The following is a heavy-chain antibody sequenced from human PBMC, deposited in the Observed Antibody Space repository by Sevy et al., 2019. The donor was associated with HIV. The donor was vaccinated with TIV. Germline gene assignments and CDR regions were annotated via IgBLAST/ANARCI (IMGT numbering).Heavy chain of an antibody. CDR1: GGSISSSNW. J-gene: IGHJ4*02. D-gene: IGHD6-19*01. CDR2: IYRSGST. CDR3: AGAVGAVAGTFDY. Sequence: SETLSLTCAVSGGSISSSNWWSWVRQPPGKGLEWIGEIYRSGSTNYNPSIKSRVTISVDKSKNQFSLKLSSVTAADTAEYYCAGAVGAVAGTFDYWGQGTLVTVSS. V-gene: IGHV4-4*02.